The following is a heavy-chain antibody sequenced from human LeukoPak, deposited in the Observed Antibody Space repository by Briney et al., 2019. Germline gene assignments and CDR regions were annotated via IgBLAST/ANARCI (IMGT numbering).Heavy chain of an antibody. V-gene: IGHV1-69*13. D-gene: IGHD4-23*01. CDR1: GGTFSSYA. CDR2: IIPIFGTA. CDR3: ATDDYGGNSGDAFDI. Sequence: ASVKVSCKASGGTFSSYAISWVRQAPGQGLEWMGGIIPIFGTANYAQKFQGRVTITAEESTSTAYMELSSLRSEDTAVYYCATDDYGGNSGDAFDIWGQGTMVTVSS. J-gene: IGHJ3*02.